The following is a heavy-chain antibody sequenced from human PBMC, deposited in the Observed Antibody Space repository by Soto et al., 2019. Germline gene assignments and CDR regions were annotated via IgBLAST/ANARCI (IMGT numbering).Heavy chain of an antibody. CDR1: GGSISSSNW. D-gene: IGHD6-13*01. J-gene: IGHJ4*02. CDR3: ARDRESSSWLMY. V-gene: IGHV4-4*02. CDR2: IYHSGST. Sequence: QVQLQESGPGLVKPSGTLSLTCAVSGGSISSSNWWSWVRQPPGKGLEWIGEIYHSGSTNYNPPLQTRVTISVDKAKTQFSRKLSSVTAAATAVYYCARDRESSSWLMYWGQGTLVTVSS.